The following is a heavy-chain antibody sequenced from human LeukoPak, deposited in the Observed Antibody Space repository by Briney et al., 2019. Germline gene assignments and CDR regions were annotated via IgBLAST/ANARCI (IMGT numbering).Heavy chain of an antibody. CDR3: ARAYSSGWTGFDY. D-gene: IGHD6-19*01. V-gene: IGHV3-20*04. CDR1: GFTFDDYG. CDR2: INWNGGST. J-gene: IGHJ4*02. Sequence: GGSLRLSCAASGFTFDDYGMSWVRQAPGKGLEWVSGINWNGGSTGYADSVKGRVTISRDNAKESLYLQMNGLRAEATALYYCARAYSSGWTGFDYWGQGTLVTVSS.